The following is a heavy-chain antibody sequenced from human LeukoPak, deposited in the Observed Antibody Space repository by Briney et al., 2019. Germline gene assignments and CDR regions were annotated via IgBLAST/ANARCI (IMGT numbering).Heavy chain of an antibody. D-gene: IGHD3-3*01. CDR1: GFTFGNVW. CDR3: TTDQRITVFGVVVNDHGAFDI. V-gene: IGHV3-15*01. J-gene: IGHJ3*02. CDR2: VKSMTDGGTT. Sequence: GGSLRLSCASSGFTFGNVWMNWVRQAPGKGLEWFGRVKSMTDGGTTDYAAPVKGRFTISRDDAKNTLYLQMNSLKTDDTAMYYCTTDQRITVFGVVVNDHGAFDIWGQGTVVTVSS.